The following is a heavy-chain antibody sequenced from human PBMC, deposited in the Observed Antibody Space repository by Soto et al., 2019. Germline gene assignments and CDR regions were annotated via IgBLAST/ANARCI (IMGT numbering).Heavy chain of an antibody. CDR1: GLPFSSYT. CDR2: ISSTNTYI. D-gene: IGHD1-1*01. CDR3: ARDRTPTWYDIKYYFDY. Sequence: EVQLVESGGGLVKPGGSLRLSCAASGLPFSSYTMNWVRQAPGKALEWVSSISSTNTYIYYTDSVKGRFTISRDNAKNSLYLQMNSLRAEDTAVYYCARDRTPTWYDIKYYFDYWGQGTLVTVSS. V-gene: IGHV3-21*01. J-gene: IGHJ4*02.